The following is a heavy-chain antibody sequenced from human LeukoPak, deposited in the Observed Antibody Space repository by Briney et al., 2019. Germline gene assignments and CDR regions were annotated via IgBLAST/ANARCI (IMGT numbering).Heavy chain of an antibody. Sequence: SETLSLTCTVSGGSISSSSYYWGWIRQPPGKGLEWIGSIYYSGSTYYNPSLKSRVTVSVDTFKNQFSLELSSVTAADTAVYYCARQPQGGLDYWGQGTLVTVSS. V-gene: IGHV4-39*01. D-gene: IGHD3-16*01. CDR3: ARQPQGGLDY. CDR2: IYYSGST. J-gene: IGHJ4*02. CDR1: GGSISSSSYY.